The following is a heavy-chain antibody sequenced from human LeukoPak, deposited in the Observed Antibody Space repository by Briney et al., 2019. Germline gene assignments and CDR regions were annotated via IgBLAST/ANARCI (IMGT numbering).Heavy chain of an antibody. D-gene: IGHD2-2*01. Sequence: SQTLSLTCTVSGGSISSGDYYWSWIRQPPGKGLEWIGYIYYSGSTYYNPSLKSRVTISVDTSKNQFSLKVSSVTAADTAVYYCARGPGGAVVVPAAILFVHWGQGTLVTVSS. J-gene: IGHJ4*02. CDR3: ARGPGGAVVVPAAILFVH. V-gene: IGHV4-30-4*08. CDR1: GGSISSGDYY. CDR2: IYYSGST.